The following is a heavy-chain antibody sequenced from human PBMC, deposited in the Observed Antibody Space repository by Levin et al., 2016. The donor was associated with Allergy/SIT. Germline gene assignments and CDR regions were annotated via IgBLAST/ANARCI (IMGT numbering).Heavy chain of an antibody. Sequence: GESLKISCAASGFTFRSYAMSWVRQAPGKGLEWVSGISGSGGSTYYADSVKGRFTISRDNSKYTLYMQMNSLRAEDTAAYYCAREQQGRYAVTYYFDSWGQGTLVTVSS. CDR2: ISGSGGST. CDR1: GFTFRSYA. CDR3: AREQQGRYAVTYYFDS. D-gene: IGHD1-26*01. V-gene: IGHV3-23*01. J-gene: IGHJ4*02.